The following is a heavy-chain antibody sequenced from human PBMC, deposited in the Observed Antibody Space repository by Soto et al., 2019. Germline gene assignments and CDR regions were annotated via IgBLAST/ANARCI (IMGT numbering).Heavy chain of an antibody. V-gene: IGHV5-51*03. D-gene: IGHD3-3*01. CDR3: ARRATIFGVGPLAN. CDR2: IYPGDSGT. J-gene: IGHJ4*01. CDR1: GYSCISYW. Sequence: PWVLQKILSKGSGYSCISYWIGGVSQKTGKGLEWMGIIYPGDSGTRDSPSFQGQVTISADKSISAAYLQWSSLKAADPAMYYCARRATIFGVGPLANSGQRLLVTGSS.